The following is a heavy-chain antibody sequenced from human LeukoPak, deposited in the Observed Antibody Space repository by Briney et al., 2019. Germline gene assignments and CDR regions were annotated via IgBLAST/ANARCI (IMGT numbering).Heavy chain of an antibody. Sequence: PSETLSLTCTVSGGSISSYYWSWIRQPPGKGLEWIGYIYTSGSTNYNPSLKSRVTISVDTSKNQFSLKLSSVTAADTAVYYCARPGYSSSSGHWFDPWGQGTLVTVSS. CDR2: IYTSGST. D-gene: IGHD6-6*01. CDR1: GGSISSYY. V-gene: IGHV4-4*09. CDR3: ARPGYSSSSGHWFDP. J-gene: IGHJ5*02.